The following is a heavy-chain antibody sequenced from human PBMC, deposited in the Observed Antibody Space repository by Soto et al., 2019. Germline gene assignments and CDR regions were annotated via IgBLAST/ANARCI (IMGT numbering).Heavy chain of an antibody. V-gene: IGHV4-39*01. CDR1: GGSISSSSYY. J-gene: IGHJ6*02. CDR3: ARSYGDYGFITGYYYYGMDV. CDR2: IYYSGST. Sequence: SETLSLPCTVSGGSISSSSYYWGWIRQPPGKGLEWIGIIYYSGSTYYNPSLKSRVTISVDTSKNQFSLKLSSVTAADTAVYYCARSYGDYGFITGYYYYGMDVWGQGTTVTVSS. D-gene: IGHD4-17*01.